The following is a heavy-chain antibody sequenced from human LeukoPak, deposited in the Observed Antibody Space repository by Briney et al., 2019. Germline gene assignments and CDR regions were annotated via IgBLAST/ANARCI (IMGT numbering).Heavy chain of an antibody. D-gene: IGHD3-22*01. J-gene: IGHJ6*02. Sequence: GGSLRLSRAASGFTFSSYAMHWVRQAPGKGLEWVVVISYDGSNKYYADSVKGRFTISRDNSKNTLYLQMNSLRAEDTAVYYCARVITLYDSSDYYYYYGMDVWGQGTTVTVSS. CDR1: GFTFSSYA. V-gene: IGHV3-30-3*01. CDR2: ISYDGSNK. CDR3: ARVITLYDSSDYYYYYGMDV.